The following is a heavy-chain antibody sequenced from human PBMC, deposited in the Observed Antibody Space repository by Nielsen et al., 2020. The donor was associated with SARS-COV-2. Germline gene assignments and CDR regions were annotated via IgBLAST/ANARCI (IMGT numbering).Heavy chain of an antibody. CDR2: IGTAGDT. J-gene: IGHJ6*02. V-gene: IGHV3-13*01. CDR3: ARAGYSSGWYYYYGMDV. D-gene: IGHD6-19*01. Sequence: GESLKISCAASGFTFSSYDMHWVRQATGKDLEWVSAIGTAGDTYYPGSVKGRFTISRENAKNSLYLQMNSLRAGDTAVYYCARAGYSSGWYYYYGMDVWGQGTTVTVSS. CDR1: GFTFSSYD.